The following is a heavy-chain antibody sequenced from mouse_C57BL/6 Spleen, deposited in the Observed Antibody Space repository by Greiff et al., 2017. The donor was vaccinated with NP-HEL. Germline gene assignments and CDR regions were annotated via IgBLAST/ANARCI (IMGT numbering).Heavy chain of an antibody. CDR3: ARKELGKRPFAY. CDR1: GFSLTSYG. Sequence: QVQLKQSGPGLVQPSQSLSITCTVSGFSLTSYGVHWVRQSPGKGLEWLGVIWSGGSTAYNAAFISSLSISTDNSKSHVFFKMNSLQADETAVYYCARKELGKRPFAYWGQGTLVTVSA. V-gene: IGHV2-2*01. CDR2: IWSGGST. J-gene: IGHJ3*01. D-gene: IGHD4-1*01.